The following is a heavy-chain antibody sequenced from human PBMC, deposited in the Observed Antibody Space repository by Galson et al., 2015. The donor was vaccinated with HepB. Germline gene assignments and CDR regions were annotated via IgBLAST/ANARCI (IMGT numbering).Heavy chain of an antibody. D-gene: IGHD2-2*01. CDR3: ARERCSSTSCFHDY. CDR1: GFTYSIYW. CDR2: KKQDGNEK. Sequence: SLRLSCAAPGFTYSIYWMNWVRQAPGKGLEWVANKKQDGNEKYYVDSVKGRFTISRDNAKNSLYLQMNSLRVEDTAVYYCARERCSSTSCFHDYWGQGTLVTVSS. J-gene: IGHJ4*02. V-gene: IGHV3-7*01.